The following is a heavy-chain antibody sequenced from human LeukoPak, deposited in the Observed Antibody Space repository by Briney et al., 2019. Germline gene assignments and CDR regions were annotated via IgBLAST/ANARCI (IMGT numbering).Heavy chain of an antibody. V-gene: IGHV1-46*01. CDR3: ARGRGLTNFDY. J-gene: IGHJ4*02. Sequence: ASVKVSCKASGYTFTSYYMHWVRQAPGQGLEWMGIINPSGGSTSYAQKFQGRVTITRNTSISTAYMELSSLRSEDTAVYYCARGRGLTNFDYWGQGTLVTVSS. D-gene: IGHD3-3*01. CDR2: INPSGGST. CDR1: GYTFTSYY.